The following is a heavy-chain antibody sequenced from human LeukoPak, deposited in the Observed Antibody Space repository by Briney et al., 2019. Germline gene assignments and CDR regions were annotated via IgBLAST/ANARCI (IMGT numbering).Heavy chain of an antibody. J-gene: IGHJ4*02. V-gene: IGHV4-4*02. CDR3: AREPKDIRTLDY. CDR2: IYTSGST. Sequence: PSGTLSLTCAVSGGSISSSNWWSWVRQPAGKGPEWIGRIYTSGSTNYNPSLKSRVTMSVDTSKNQFSLKLSSVTAADTAVYYCAREPKDIRTLDYWGQGTLVTVSS. D-gene: IGHD1-14*01. CDR1: GGSISSSNW.